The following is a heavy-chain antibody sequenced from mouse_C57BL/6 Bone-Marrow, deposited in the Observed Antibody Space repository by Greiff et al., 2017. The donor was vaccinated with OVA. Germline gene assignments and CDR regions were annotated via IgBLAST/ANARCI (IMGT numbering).Heavy chain of an antibody. CDR2: IHPNSGST. D-gene: IGHD2-5*01. J-gene: IGHJ1*03. Sequence: QVQLQQPGAELVKPGASVKLSCKTSGYTFTSYWMHWVKQRPGQGLEWIGMIHPNSGSTNYNEKFKRKATLTVDKSSSTAYMQLSSLTSEDSAVYDCARGGFYYSNYVGWYFDVWGTGTTVTVSS. CDR3: ARGGFYYSNYVGWYFDV. CDR1: GYTFTSYW. V-gene: IGHV1-64*01.